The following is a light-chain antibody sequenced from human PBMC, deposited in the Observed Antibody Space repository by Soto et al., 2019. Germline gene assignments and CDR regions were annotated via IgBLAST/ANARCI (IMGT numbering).Light chain of an antibody. V-gene: IGLV1-40*01. CDR3: QSYDSSLSGSGV. J-gene: IGLJ3*02. CDR2: GHN. Sequence: QSALTQPPSVSGAPGQRVTISCTGSYSNIGAGYEVHWYQQIPGTVPKLLISGHNNRPSGVPDRFFGSKSGTSASLTIIGLQAEDEADYYCQSYDSSLSGSGVFGGGTKVTVL. CDR1: YSNIGAGYE.